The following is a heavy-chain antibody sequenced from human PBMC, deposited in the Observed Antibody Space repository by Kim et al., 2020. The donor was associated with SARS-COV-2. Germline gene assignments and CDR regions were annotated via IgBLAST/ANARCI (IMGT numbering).Heavy chain of an antibody. J-gene: IGHJ4*02. Sequence: GGSLRLSCAASGFTFSSYGMHWVRQAPGKGLEWVAVISYDGSNKYYADSVKGRFTISRDNSKNTLYLQMNSLRAEDTAVYYCARDLIAAAGYFDYWGQGT. CDR3: ARDLIAAAGYFDY. CDR2: ISYDGSNK. V-gene: IGHV3-33*05. D-gene: IGHD6-13*01. CDR1: GFTFSSYG.